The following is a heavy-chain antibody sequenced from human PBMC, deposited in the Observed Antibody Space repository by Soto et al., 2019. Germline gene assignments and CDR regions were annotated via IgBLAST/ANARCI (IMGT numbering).Heavy chain of an antibody. J-gene: IGHJ4*02. CDR3: ARAFPFYCSGGSCYRAPDY. V-gene: IGHV3-21*01. Sequence: GGSLRLSCAASGFTFSSYSMNWVRQAPGKGLEWVSSISSSSSYIYYADSVKGRFTISRDNAKNSLYLQMNSLRAEDTAVYYCARAFPFYCSGGSCYRAPDYWGQGTLVTVSS. D-gene: IGHD2-15*01. CDR2: ISSSSSYI. CDR1: GFTFSSYS.